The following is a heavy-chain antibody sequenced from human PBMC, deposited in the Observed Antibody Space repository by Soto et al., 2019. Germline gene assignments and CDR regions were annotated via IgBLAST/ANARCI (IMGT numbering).Heavy chain of an antibody. CDR2: IYYSGST. D-gene: IGHD2-21*02. CDR3: ARAMVVTQNWFDP. Sequence: SETLSLTCTVSGGSISSSSYYWGWIRQPPGKGLEWIGSIYYSGSTYYNPSLKSRVTISVDTSKNQFSLKLSSVTAADTAVYYCARAMVVTQNWFDPWGQGTLVTVSS. V-gene: IGHV4-39*07. J-gene: IGHJ5*02. CDR1: GGSISSSSYY.